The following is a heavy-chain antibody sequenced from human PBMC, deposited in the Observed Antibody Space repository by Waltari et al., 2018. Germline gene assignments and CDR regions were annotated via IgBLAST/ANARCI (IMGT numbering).Heavy chain of an antibody. CDR1: GGSISSGGYS. Sequence: QVQLQESGPGPVQPSPTLSPSCTFSGGSISSGGYSWSWIRQHPGKGLEWIGYIYYSGSTYYNPSLKSRVTISVETSKNQFSLKLSSVTAADTAVYYCARENTAMVTGIDYWGQGTLVTVSS. J-gene: IGHJ4*02. CDR3: ARENTAMVTGIDY. V-gene: IGHV4-31*03. CDR2: IYYSGST. D-gene: IGHD5-18*01.